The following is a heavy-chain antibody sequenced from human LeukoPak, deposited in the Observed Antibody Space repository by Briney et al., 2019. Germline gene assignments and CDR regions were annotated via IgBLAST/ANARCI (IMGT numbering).Heavy chain of an antibody. CDR2: IYSGGST. V-gene: IGHV3-53*01. CDR3: ARQGIREQRAFDI. D-gene: IGHD1-26*01. CDR1: GFTVSTNY. Sequence: GGSLRLSCAASGFTVSTNYMNWVRQAPGKGLEWVSVIYSGGSTYYTDSVKGRFIISRDNSENTLSLQMNSLRADDTAVYYCARQGIREQRAFDIWGQGTMVTASS. J-gene: IGHJ3*02.